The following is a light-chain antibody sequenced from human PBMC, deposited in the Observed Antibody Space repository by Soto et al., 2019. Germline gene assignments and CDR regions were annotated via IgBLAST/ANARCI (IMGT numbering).Light chain of an antibody. Sequence: DIPMTQSPSTLSASVGDRVTITCRASQSISSWLAWYQQKPGKAPKLLIYKASNLEGGVPSRFSGSGSGTDFTLTISSLQPDDFATYYCQHYNGYSRAFGQGTKVEIK. CDR2: KAS. J-gene: IGKJ1*01. V-gene: IGKV1-5*03. CDR3: QHYNGYSRA. CDR1: QSISSW.